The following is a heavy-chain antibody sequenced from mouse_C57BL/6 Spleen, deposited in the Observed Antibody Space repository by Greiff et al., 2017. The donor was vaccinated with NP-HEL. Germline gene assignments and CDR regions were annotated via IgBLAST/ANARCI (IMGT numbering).Heavy chain of an antibody. CDR3: ARVRPSMDY. D-gene: IGHD2-12*01. CDR1: GFTFSDYY. J-gene: IGHJ4*01. Sequence: EVKLVESEGGLVQPGSSMKLSCTASGFTFSDYYMAWVRQVPEKGLEWVANINYDGSSTYYLDSLKSRFIISRDNAKNILYLQMSSLKSEDTATYYCARVRPSMDYWGQGTSVTVSS. V-gene: IGHV5-16*01. CDR2: INYDGSST.